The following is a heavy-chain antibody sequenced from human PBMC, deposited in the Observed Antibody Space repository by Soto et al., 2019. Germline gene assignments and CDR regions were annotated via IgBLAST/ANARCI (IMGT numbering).Heavy chain of an antibody. Sequence: EVQLLESGGDLVQPGGSLRLACVASGFTFRGDAMSWVRQAPGKGLEWVSSVSGSGEMTHYADSVKGRFTISRDNSKNMWDLNMASQSVDDTAVYYCARSEITYNWKDWGQGTMVTVSA. CDR3: ARSEITYNWKD. CDR2: VSGSGEMT. V-gene: IGHV3-23*01. CDR1: GFTFRGDA. J-gene: IGHJ1*01. D-gene: IGHD1-20*01.